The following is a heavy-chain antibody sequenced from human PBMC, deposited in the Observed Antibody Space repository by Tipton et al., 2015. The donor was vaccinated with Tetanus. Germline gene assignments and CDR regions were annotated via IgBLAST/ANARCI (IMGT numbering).Heavy chain of an antibody. CDR2: ISAYNGDT. CDR3: ARGMDYDSSGIDDF. V-gene: IGHV1-18*01. J-gene: IGHJ4*02. CDR1: GYTFSNYG. D-gene: IGHD3-22*01. Sequence: QSGPEVKKPGASVKVSGKTSGYTFSNYGVSWVRQAPGRGLEWMGWISAYNGDTNTAQNLQGRVTMTTDTSTSTASMEVSRLRSDDTAIYYCARGMDYDSSGIDDFWGQGTLVTVSS.